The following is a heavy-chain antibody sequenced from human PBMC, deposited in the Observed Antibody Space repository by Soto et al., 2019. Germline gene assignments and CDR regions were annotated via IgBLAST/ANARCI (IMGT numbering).Heavy chain of an antibody. J-gene: IGHJ6*03. CDR1: GGSISSYF. D-gene: IGHD3-10*01. V-gene: IGHV4-59*08. CDR2: ISYSGST. CDR3: ARHGLPSYFSCYMDV. Sequence: SETLSLTCTVSGGSISSYFWTWIRQPPGEGLEWIGYISYSGSTNYNPSLKSRVTISVDTSKNQFSLKLSSVTAADTAVYYCARHGLPSYFSCYMDVWGKGTTVTVSS.